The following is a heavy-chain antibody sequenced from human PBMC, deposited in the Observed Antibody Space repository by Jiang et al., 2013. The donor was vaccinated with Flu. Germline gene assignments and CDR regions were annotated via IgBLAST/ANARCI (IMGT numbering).Heavy chain of an antibody. Sequence: TISRDNSKNTLYLQMNSLRAEDTAVYYCARDGYSKYYYYYGMDVWGQGTTVTVSS. CDR3: ARDGYSKYYYYYGMDV. V-gene: IGHV3-30*01. D-gene: IGHD6-13*01. J-gene: IGHJ6*02.